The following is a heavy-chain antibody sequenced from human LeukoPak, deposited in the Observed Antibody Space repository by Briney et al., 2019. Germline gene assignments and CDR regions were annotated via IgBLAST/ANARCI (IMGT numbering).Heavy chain of an antibody. CDR2: ISSCSSYI. CDR1: GFSFSSCS. D-gene: IGHD4-17*01. J-gene: IGHJ3*02. V-gene: IGHV3-21*01. Sequence: GGSLRLSCAASGFSFSSCSMNWVRLAQGQGLEWVSSISSCSSYIYYADSVKGRFTISRDNAKNSLYLQMNSVRTEDTAVYYCARGHYGDIAFDIWGQGTMVTVSS. CDR3: ARGHYGDIAFDI.